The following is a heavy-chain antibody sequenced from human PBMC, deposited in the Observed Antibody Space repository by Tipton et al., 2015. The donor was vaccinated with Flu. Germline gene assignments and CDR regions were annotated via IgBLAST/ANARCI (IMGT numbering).Heavy chain of an antibody. CDR3: ARGGPPLSYYYYYYYMDV. CDR2: IYYTGTT. CDR1: GGFIGSYY. Sequence: TLSLTCTVAGGFIGSYYWSWIRQPPGKGLEWIGYIYYTGTTNYNPSLKSRATMSVDTSKNQFSLKLTSVTPADTAVYYCARGGPPLSYYYYYYYMDVWGKGTTVTVSS. J-gene: IGHJ6*03. V-gene: IGHV4-59*01.